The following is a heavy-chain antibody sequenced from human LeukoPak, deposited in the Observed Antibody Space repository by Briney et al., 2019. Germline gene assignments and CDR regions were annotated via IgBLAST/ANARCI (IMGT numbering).Heavy chain of an antibody. D-gene: IGHD4-23*01. J-gene: IGHJ4*02. V-gene: IGHV3-74*01. Sequence: GGSLRLSCAASGFIFSSYWMHWVRRAPGKGLVWVSRINSDGSSTTYADSVKGRFTISRDNVKNTLYLQMNSLRAEDTAVYYCARDTYGGLDYWAREPWSPSPQ. CDR1: GFIFSSYW. CDR2: INSDGSST. CDR3: ARDTYGGLDY.